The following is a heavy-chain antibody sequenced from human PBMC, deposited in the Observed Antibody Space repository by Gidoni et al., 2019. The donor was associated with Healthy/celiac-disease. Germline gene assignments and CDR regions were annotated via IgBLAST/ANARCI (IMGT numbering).Heavy chain of an antibody. V-gene: IGHV3-30-3*01. CDR3: ARGEDIVVVPAAEDIECPFDY. CDR2: ISYDGSNK. CDR1: GFTFSSYA. D-gene: IGHD2-2*01. Sequence: QVQLVESGGGVVQPGRSLRLSCAASGFTFSSYALHWVRQAPGKGLEWVAVISYDGSNKYYADSVKGRFTISRDNSKNTLYLQMNSLRAEDTAVYYCARGEDIVVVPAAEDIECPFDYWGQGTLVTVSS. J-gene: IGHJ4*02.